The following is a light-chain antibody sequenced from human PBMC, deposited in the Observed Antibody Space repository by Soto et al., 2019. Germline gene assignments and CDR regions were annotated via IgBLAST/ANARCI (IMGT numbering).Light chain of an antibody. CDR3: QQYGNSPQT. J-gene: IGKJ1*01. V-gene: IGKV3-20*01. CDR1: QRVSSNY. CDR2: GAS. Sequence: EIMLTQSPGTLSVSPGERATLSCRASQRVSSNYLAWYQQKPGQAPRLLIYGASNRATGIPDRFFGSRSGTEYTLPISRLEPDEFAVYYCQQYGNSPQTFGQGTKVDNK.